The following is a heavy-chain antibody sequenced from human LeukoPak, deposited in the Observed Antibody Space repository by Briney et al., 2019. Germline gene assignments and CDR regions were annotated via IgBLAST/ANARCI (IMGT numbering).Heavy chain of an antibody. Sequence: SETLSLTCDVSGGSVTSTNWWTWVRQPPGKGLEWIGEVHLDGRTNYNPSLKSRLIMSVDLPENHISLKLGSVTAADAAVYYCATLNTDGWYFGYWGQGTLVTVSS. CDR2: VHLDGRT. D-gene: IGHD5-24*01. V-gene: IGHV4-4*02. CDR1: GGSVTSTNW. CDR3: ATLNTDGWYFGY. J-gene: IGHJ4*02.